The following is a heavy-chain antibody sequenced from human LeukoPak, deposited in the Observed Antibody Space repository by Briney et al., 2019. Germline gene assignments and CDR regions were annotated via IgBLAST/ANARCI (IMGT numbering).Heavy chain of an antibody. D-gene: IGHD5-24*01. J-gene: IGHJ6*03. CDR3: ATGYIAYYYMDV. Sequence: ASVKVSCKASGGTFSSYAISCVRQAPGQGLEWMGGIIPIFGTANYAQKFQGRVTITTDESTSTAYMELSSLRSEDTAVYYCATGYIAYYYMDVWGKGTTVTVSS. V-gene: IGHV1-69*05. CDR2: IIPIFGTA. CDR1: GGTFSSYA.